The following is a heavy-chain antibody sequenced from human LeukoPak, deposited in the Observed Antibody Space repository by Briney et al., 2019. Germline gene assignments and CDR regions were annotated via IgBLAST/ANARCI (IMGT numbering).Heavy chain of an antibody. V-gene: IGHV1-46*01. CDR1: GYTFTSYY. CDR3: ATPSGDDYDILTGPTPLDY. CDR2: INPSGGST. D-gene: IGHD3-9*01. Sequence: ASVKVSCKASGYTFTSYYMHWVRQAPGQGLEWMGIINPSGGSTSYAQKFQGRVTMTEDTSTDTAYMELSSLRSEDTAVYYCATPSGDDYDILTGPTPLDYWGQGTLVTVSS. J-gene: IGHJ4*02.